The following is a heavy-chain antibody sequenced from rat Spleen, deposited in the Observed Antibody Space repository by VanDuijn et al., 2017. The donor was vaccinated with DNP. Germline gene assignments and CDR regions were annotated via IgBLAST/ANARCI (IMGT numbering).Heavy chain of an antibody. CDR2: ISPTGGYT. V-gene: IGHV5-19*01. D-gene: IGHD1-10*01. CDR1: RFTFSNFG. CDR3: ARVNNNLYYGLDA. Sequence: EVQLVESGGGLVQPGRSLKLSCAASRFTFSNFGMHWIRQAPTKGLEWVASISPTGGYTYYRDSVKGRFTISRDNAKNTLYLQMNSLRSEDTATYYCARVNNNLYYGLDAWGQGTSVTVSS. J-gene: IGHJ4*01.